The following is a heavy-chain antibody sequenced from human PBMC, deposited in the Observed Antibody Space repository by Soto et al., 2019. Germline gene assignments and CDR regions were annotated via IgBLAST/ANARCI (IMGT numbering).Heavy chain of an antibody. CDR1: GFTFSSYW. CDR2: INSDGSGT. D-gene: IGHD7-27*01. Sequence: PGGSLRLSCAASGFTFSSYWMHWVRQAPGKGLVWVSRINSDGSGTFYADSVKGRFTISRDNAKNTLYLQMNSLRADDTAVYYCASSLLTPFDYWGQGTLVTVSS. J-gene: IGHJ4*02. V-gene: IGHV3-74*01. CDR3: ASSLLTPFDY.